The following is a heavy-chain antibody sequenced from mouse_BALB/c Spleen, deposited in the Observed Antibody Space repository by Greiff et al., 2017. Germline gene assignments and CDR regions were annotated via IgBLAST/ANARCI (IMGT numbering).Heavy chain of an antibody. V-gene: IGHV1-54*02. J-gene: IGHJ4*01. CDR1: GYAFTNYL. D-gene: IGHD2-14*01. CDR2: INPGSGGT. CDR3: ARRDYRYGVYAMDY. Sequence: QVQLQQSGAELVRPGTSVKVSCKASGYAFTNYLIEWVKQRPGQGLEWIGVINPGSGGTNYNEKFKGKATFTADTSSNTAYMQLSSLTSEDSAVYYCARRDYRYGVYAMDYWGQGTSVTVSS.